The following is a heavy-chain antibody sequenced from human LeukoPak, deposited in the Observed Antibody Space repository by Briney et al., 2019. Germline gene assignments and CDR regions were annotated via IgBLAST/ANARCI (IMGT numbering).Heavy chain of an antibody. D-gene: IGHD2-8*01. CDR3: AKDTAYCTNGVCSVSFDY. CDR2: ISWNSGSI. CDR1: GFTFDDYA. J-gene: IGHJ4*02. Sequence: PGGSLRLSCAASGFTFDDYAMHWVRQAPGKGLEWVSGISWNSGSIGYADSVKGRFTISRDNAKNSLYLQMNSLRAEDTALYYCAKDTAYCTNGVCSVSFDYGGQGTLVTVSS. V-gene: IGHV3-9*01.